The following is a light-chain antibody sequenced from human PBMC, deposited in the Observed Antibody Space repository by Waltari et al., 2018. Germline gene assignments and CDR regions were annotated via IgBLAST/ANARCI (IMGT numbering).Light chain of an antibody. CDR1: QRVLYSSNNKNY. CDR3: QQYYSTPPIT. Sequence: DIVMTQSPDSLAVSLGERATINCKSSQRVLYSSNNKNYLAWYQQKPGQPPKLLIYWACTRESGVPDRFSGSGSGTDFTLTISSLQAEDVAVYDCQQYYSTPPITFGQGTRLEIK. J-gene: IGKJ5*01. V-gene: IGKV4-1*01. CDR2: WAC.